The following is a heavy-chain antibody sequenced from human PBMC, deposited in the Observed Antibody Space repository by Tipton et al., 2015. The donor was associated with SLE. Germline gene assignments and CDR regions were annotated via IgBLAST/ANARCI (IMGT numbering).Heavy chain of an antibody. CDR1: GGSISSSSYY. D-gene: IGHD6-6*01. V-gene: IGHV4-39*07. J-gene: IGHJ4*02. CDR3: ARGPRPHFYSSSYDY. Sequence: TLSLTCTVSGGSISSSSYYWGWIRQPPGKGLEWIGSIYYSGSTYYNPSLKSRVTISVDTSKNQFSLKLSSVTAADTAVYYCARGPRPHFYSSSYDYWGQGTLVTVSP. CDR2: IYYSGST.